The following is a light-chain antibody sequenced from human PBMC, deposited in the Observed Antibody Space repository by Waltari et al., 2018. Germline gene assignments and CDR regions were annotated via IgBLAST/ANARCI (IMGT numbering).Light chain of an antibody. CDR1: QGISSW. CDR3: QQYNSHPLT. V-gene: IGKV1D-16*01. J-gene: IGKJ4*01. Sequence: DIQMTQSPSSLSASVGDRVTITCRASQGISSWLAWYQQKPEKAPKSLIYAASNLQSGVPSRFSGSGSGTDFTLIISNLQPEDSATYFCQQYNSHPLTFGGGTKVEIK. CDR2: AAS.